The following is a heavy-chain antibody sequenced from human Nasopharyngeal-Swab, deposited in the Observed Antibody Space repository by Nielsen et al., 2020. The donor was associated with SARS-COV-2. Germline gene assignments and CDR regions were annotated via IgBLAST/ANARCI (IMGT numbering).Heavy chain of an antibody. CDR3: AARGQWLGAPFDY. D-gene: IGHD6-19*01. Sequence: ASVKVSCKVSGYTLTQLSMHWVRQAPGKGLEWMGGFDPEDGETIYAQKFQGRVTMTEGTSTDTAYMELSSLRSEDTAVYYCAARGQWLGAPFDYWGQGTLVTVSS. CDR2: FDPEDGET. J-gene: IGHJ4*02. CDR1: GYTLTQLS. V-gene: IGHV1-24*01.